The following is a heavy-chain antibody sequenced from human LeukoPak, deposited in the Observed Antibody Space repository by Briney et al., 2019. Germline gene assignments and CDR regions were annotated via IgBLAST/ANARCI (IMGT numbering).Heavy chain of an antibody. J-gene: IGHJ4*02. CDR3: ARARGDCPFGY. V-gene: IGHV1-46*01. Sequence: ASVKVSCKASGYTFTSYYMHWVRQAPGQGLEWMGIINPSGGSTSYAQKFQGRVTMTRDASTSTVYMELSSLRSEDTAVYYCARARGDCPFGYWGQGTLVTVSS. CDR2: INPSGGST. D-gene: IGHD2-21*02. CDR1: GYTFTSYY.